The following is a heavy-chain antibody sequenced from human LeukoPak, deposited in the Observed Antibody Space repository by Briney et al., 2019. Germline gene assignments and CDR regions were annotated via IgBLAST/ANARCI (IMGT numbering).Heavy chain of an antibody. J-gene: IGHJ4*02. V-gene: IGHV3-30*04. CDR1: GFTFSSYP. CDR2: ISYDGSNK. Sequence: GGSLRLSCAASGFTFSSYPMHWVRQAPAKGLKWGPVISYDGSNKYYADSVKVRFTISRDNSKTTLYLQMNSLRAEDTAVYYCARARLGELSYSDYWGQGTLVTVSS. CDR3: ARARLGELSYSDY. D-gene: IGHD3-16*02.